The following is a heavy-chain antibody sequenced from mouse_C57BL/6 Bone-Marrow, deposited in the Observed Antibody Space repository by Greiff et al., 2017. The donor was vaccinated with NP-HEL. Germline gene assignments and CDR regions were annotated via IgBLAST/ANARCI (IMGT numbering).Heavy chain of an antibody. CDR1: GFTFSSYA. D-gene: IGHD2-4*01. CDR3: ARDYYDYPWFAY. CDR2: ISDGGSYT. J-gene: IGHJ3*01. V-gene: IGHV5-4*01. Sequence: EVQRVESGGGLVKPGGSLKLSCAASGFTFSSYAMSWVRQTPEKRLEWVATISDGGSYTYYPDNVKGRFTISRDNAKNNLYLQMSHLKSEDTAMYYCARDYYDYPWFAYWGQGTLVTVSA.